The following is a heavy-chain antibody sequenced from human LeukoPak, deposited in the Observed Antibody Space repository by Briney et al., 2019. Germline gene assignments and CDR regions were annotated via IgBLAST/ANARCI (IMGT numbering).Heavy chain of an antibody. J-gene: IGHJ4*02. V-gene: IGHV3-53*01. Sequence: GGSLRLSCAASGFTVSSNYMSWVRQAPGKGLEWVSVIYSGGSTYYADSVKGRFTISRDNSKNTLYLQMNSLRAEDTAVYYCARDKSYGDYEYWGQGTLVTVPS. D-gene: IGHD4-17*01. CDR2: IYSGGST. CDR3: ARDKSYGDYEY. CDR1: GFTVSSNY.